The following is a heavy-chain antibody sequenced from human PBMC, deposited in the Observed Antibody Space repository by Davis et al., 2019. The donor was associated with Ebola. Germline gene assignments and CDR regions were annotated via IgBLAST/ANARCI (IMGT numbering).Heavy chain of an antibody. J-gene: IGHJ4*02. D-gene: IGHD6-19*01. CDR3: ARTTRGSGWFLDY. V-gene: IGHV4-34*12. CDR1: GGSFSGYY. CDR2: IFDSGST. Sequence: SETLSLTCAVYGGSFSGYYWSWIRQSPGKGLEWIGEIFDSGSTNYNPSLKSRVTLSVDRSKNQFSLKLTSVTAADTAVYYCARTTRGSGWFLDYWGQGTLVTVSS.